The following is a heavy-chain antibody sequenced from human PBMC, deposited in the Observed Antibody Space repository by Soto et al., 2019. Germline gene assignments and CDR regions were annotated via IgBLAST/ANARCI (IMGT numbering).Heavy chain of an antibody. CDR3: IKKGGGGRLLDY. V-gene: IGHV2-5*02. CDR2: IYWDDAK. CDR1: GFSLSASGVG. J-gene: IGHJ4*02. Sequence: QITLKESGPTLVKPTQTLTLTCTFSGFSLSASGVGVGWIRQPPGKALEWLAIIYWDDAKHYSPSLKSSLTITKNTPKKTVAHTRFNMAPVHTVTYYGIKKGGGGRLLDYWGQGTLVTVSS. D-gene: IGHD3-16*01.